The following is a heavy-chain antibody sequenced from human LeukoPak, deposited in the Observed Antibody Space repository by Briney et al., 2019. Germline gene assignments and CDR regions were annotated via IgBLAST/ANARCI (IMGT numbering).Heavy chain of an antibody. CDR2: IYYSGST. Sequence: SETLSLTCTVSGGSISSSSYYWGWLRQPPGKGLEWIGSIYYSGSTYYNPSLKSRVTISVDTSENQFSLKLSSVTAADTAVYYCARESPNDYYGSGSYSDYWGQGTLVTVSS. D-gene: IGHD3-10*01. V-gene: IGHV4-39*07. CDR1: GGSISSSSYY. CDR3: ARESPNDYYGSGSYSDY. J-gene: IGHJ4*02.